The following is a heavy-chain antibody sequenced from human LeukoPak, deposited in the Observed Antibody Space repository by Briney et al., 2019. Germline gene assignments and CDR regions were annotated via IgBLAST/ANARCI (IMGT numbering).Heavy chain of an antibody. CDR1: GYTFTSYY. CDR2: INPSGGST. J-gene: IGHJ6*04. Sequence: GASVKVSCKASGYTFTSYYMHWVRQAPGQGLEWMGIINPSGGSTSYAQKFQGRVTMTRDTSTSTVYMELSSLRSEDTAVYYCARDLDRLLWFGELPPSYYYGMDVWGKATTVTVSS. V-gene: IGHV1-46*01. CDR3: ARDLDRLLWFGELPPSYYYGMDV. D-gene: IGHD3-10*01.